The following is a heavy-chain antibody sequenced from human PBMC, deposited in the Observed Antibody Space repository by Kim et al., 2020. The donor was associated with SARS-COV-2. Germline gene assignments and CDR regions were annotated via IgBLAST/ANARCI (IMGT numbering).Heavy chain of an antibody. CDR3: ARGGGPGLGY. J-gene: IGHJ4*02. Sequence: SVKVSCKASGYTFSNYAIHWVRQAPGQRLECMGWIIGGNGNTYYSPKSQGRVTFTRDTSATTAYMELSSLRSEDTAIYYCARGGGPGLGYWGQGTLVTVSA. CDR1: GYTFSNYA. V-gene: IGHV1-3*01. D-gene: IGHD2-15*01. CDR2: IIGGNGNT.